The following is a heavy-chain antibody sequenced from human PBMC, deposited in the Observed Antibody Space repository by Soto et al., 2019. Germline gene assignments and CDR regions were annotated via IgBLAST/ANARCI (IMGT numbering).Heavy chain of an antibody. CDR3: AREVQGVTSFDY. CDR1: GYTSLSYA. J-gene: IGHJ4*02. D-gene: IGHD3-10*01. Sequence: QVQLVQSGPEMMQPGASVKVSCKASGYTSLSYAMHWVPQVPGQGFEWLGWINAGVDGTMYSQRFQGRVRITRDTSANTVYMEVSALTSEDTAVYYCAREVQGVTSFDYWGQGTLVIVSS. CDR2: INAGVDGT. V-gene: IGHV1-3*01.